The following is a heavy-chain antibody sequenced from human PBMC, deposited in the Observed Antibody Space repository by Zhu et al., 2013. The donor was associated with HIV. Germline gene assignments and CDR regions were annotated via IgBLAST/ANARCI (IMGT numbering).Heavy chain of an antibody. V-gene: IGHV1-18*01. J-gene: IGHJ3*02. CDR2: INTYNGNT. Sequence: QVQLVQSGAELQKPGASVKVSCQASDYTFTTFGITWVRQAPGQGLEWLGWINTYNGNTKYAQKFVGRVTMTTDTSTSTVYMELRSLRSDDTAVYYCARGQGSGRTDAFDIWGQGTMVTVSS. CDR3: ARGQGSGRTDAFDI. CDR1: DYTFTTFG.